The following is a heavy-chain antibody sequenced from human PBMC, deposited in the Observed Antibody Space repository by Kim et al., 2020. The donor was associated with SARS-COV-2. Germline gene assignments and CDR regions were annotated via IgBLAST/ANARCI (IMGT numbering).Heavy chain of an antibody. CDR2: ISSSGSTI. D-gene: IGHD3-10*01. CDR3: ARPGYGSGSYGY. Sequence: GGSLRLPCAASGFTFSGYSMNWVRQASGKGLEWVSYISSSGSTIYYADSVKGRFTISRDNAKNSLYLQMNSLRDEDTAIYYCARPGYGSGSYGYWGQGTLVTVSS. J-gene: IGHJ4*02. V-gene: IGHV3-48*02. CDR1: GFTFSGYS.